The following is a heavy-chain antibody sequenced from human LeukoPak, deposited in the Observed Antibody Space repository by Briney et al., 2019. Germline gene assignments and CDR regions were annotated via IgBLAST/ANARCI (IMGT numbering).Heavy chain of an antibody. CDR3: AKVLDADSSASNAFDI. J-gene: IGHJ3*02. CDR2: ISGSGGST. Sequence: GGSLRLSCAASGFTVSSNYMSWVRQAPGKGLEWVSAISGSGGSTYYADSVKGRFTISRDNSKNTLYLQMNSLRAEDTAVYYCAKVLDADSSASNAFDIWGQGTMVTVSS. CDR1: GFTVSSNY. V-gene: IGHV3-23*01. D-gene: IGHD3-22*01.